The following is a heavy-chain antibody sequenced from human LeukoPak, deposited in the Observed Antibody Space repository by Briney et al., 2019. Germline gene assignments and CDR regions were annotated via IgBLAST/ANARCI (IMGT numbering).Heavy chain of an antibody. V-gene: IGHV4-31*03. J-gene: IGHJ4*02. CDR3: ARGLSHDCSGGSCYSGSFDY. D-gene: IGHD2-15*01. Sequence: SETLSLTCTVSGGSIGSGGYYWSWIRQHPGKGLEWIGYIYYSGSTYYNPSLKSRVTISVDTSKNQFSLKLSSVTAADTAVYYCARGLSHDCSGGSCYSGSFDYWGQGTLVTVSS. CDR2: IYYSGST. CDR1: GGSIGSGGYY.